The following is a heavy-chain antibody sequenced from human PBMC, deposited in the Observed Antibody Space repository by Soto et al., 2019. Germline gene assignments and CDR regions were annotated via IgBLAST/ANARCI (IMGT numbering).Heavy chain of an antibody. V-gene: IGHV4-4*02. J-gene: IGHJ6*02. Sequence: PSETLSLTCAVSGGSISTINGWTWVRQPPGKGLDWIGEIYQTGSTSYNPSLESRVTISIDKSKNQFSLKLRSVTAADTAVYYCARVSSSSAFGMDVWGQGTTVTVSS. CDR1: GGSISTING. CDR2: IYQTGST. D-gene: IGHD6-6*01. CDR3: ARVSSSSAFGMDV.